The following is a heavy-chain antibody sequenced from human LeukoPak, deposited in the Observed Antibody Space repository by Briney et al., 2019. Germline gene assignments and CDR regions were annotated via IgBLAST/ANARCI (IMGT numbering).Heavy chain of an antibody. Sequence: GGSLRLSCAASGFTFSSYGMHWVRQAPGKGLEWVAFIRYGGSNKYYADSVKGRFTISRDNSKNTLYLQMNSLRAEDTAVYYCAKDVGVQGDYYDSSGYYYGGGYYFDYWGQGTLVTVSS. D-gene: IGHD3-22*01. CDR3: AKDVGVQGDYYDSSGYYYGGGYYFDY. CDR2: IRYGGSNK. CDR1: GFTFSSYG. V-gene: IGHV3-30*02. J-gene: IGHJ4*02.